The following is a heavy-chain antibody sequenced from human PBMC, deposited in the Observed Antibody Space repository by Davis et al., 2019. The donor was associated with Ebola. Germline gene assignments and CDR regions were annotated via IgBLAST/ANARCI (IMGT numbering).Heavy chain of an antibody. V-gene: IGHV4-4*02. D-gene: IGHD4-11*01. CDR1: GDSISSSNW. J-gene: IGHJ5*02. CDR3: ARSTTPNNWFDP. Sequence: SETLSLTCAVSGDSISSSNWRSWVRQPPGKGLEWIGEISQSGSTNYNPSLKSRVTISVDKSKNQFSLKLSSVTAADTAVYYCARSTTPNNWFDPWGQGTLVTVSS. CDR2: ISQSGST.